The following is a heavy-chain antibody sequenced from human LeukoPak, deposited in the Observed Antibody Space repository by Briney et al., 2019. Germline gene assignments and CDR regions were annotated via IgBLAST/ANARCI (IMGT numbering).Heavy chain of an antibody. V-gene: IGHV5-51*01. CDR1: GYSFTSYW. Sequence: GESLKISCKGSGYSFTSYWIGWVRQVPGKGLEWMGIIYPGDSDTRYSPSFQGQVTISADKSISTDYLQWSSLKASDTAMYYCARRSRTAMVVYAFDIWGQGTMVTVSS. J-gene: IGHJ3*02. CDR2: IYPGDSDT. CDR3: ARRSRTAMVVYAFDI. D-gene: IGHD5-18*01.